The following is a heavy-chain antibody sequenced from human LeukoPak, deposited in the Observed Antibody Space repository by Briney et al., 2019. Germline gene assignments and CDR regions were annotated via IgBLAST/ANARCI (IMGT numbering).Heavy chain of an antibody. CDR3: ASFYVWGSYRGPDY. J-gene: IGHJ4*02. D-gene: IGHD3-16*02. CDR1: GFTVSSNY. V-gene: IGHV3-53*01. Sequence: GGSLRLSCAASGFTVSSNYMSWVRQAPGKGLEWVSVIYSGGSTYYADSVKGRFTISRDNSKNTLYLQMNSLRAEDTAVYYCASFYVWGSYRGPDYWGQGTLVTASS. CDR2: IYSGGST.